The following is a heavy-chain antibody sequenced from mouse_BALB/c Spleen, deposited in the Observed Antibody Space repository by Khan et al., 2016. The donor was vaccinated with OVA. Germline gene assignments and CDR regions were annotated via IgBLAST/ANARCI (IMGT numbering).Heavy chain of an antibody. J-gene: IGHJ1*01. CDR1: GYSITSDYA. V-gene: IGHV3-2*02. CDR2: ISYSGST. Sequence: EVQLQESGPGLVKPSQSLSLTCTVTGYSITSDYAWNWIRQFSGNKLEWMAYISYSGSTSYHPSLKSRISITRDTSNNQFFLQLNSLTPEDTASFCCAGRYYCGHWYFEVWGAGTTVTVSS. CDR3: AGRYYCGHWYFEV. D-gene: IGHD1-1*01.